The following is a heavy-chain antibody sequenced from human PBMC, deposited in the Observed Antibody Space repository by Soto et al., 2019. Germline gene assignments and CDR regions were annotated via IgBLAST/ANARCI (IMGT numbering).Heavy chain of an antibody. J-gene: IGHJ4*02. V-gene: IGHV4-39*02. D-gene: IGHD2-15*01. CDR1: GGSISSSSYY. CDR2: VNHGGST. CDR3: ARAAVAAGGPFDK. Sequence: SLTCTVSGGSISSSSYYWGWIRQPPGKGLEWIGEVNHGGSTNYNPSLKSRVTISSDTSKNHFSLTLRSVTAADTAVYYCARAAVAAGGPFDKWGQGALVTVSS.